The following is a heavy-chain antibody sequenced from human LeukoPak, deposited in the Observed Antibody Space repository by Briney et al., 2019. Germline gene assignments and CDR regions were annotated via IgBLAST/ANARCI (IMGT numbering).Heavy chain of an antibody. Sequence: SETLSLTCAVYGGSFGGYYWSWIRQPPGKGLEWIGEINHSGSTNYNPSLKSRVTISVDTSKNQFSLKLSSVTAADTAVYYCARRGTSSGAFDIWGQGTMVTVSS. D-gene: IGHD3-16*01. CDR3: ARRGTSSGAFDI. J-gene: IGHJ3*02. V-gene: IGHV4-34*01. CDR2: INHSGST. CDR1: GGSFGGYY.